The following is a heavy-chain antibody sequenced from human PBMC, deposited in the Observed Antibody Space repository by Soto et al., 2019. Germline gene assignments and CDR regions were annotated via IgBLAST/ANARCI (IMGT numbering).Heavy chain of an antibody. Sequence: ASVKVSCKASGYTFTSYAMHWVRQAPGQRLEWMGWINAGNGNTKYSQKFQGRVTITRDTSASTAYMELSSLRSEDTAVYYCARDLVTGLGYCSSTSCYDYYYYMVVWGKGTTVTVSS. CDR2: INAGNGNT. J-gene: IGHJ6*03. V-gene: IGHV1-3*01. CDR1: GYTFTSYA. CDR3: ARDLVTGLGYCSSTSCYDYYYYMVV. D-gene: IGHD2-2*01.